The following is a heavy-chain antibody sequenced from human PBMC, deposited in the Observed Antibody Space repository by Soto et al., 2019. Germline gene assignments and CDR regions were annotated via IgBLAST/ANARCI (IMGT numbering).Heavy chain of an antibody. V-gene: IGHV3-11*01. J-gene: IGHJ6*02. Sequence: GGSLRLSCAASGFTFSDYYMSWIRQAPGKGLEWVSYISSSGSTIYYADSVKGRFTISRDNAKNSLYLQMNSLRAEDTAVYYCARELYDFWSGYYSHYGMDVWGQGTTVTVSS. CDR3: ARELYDFWSGYYSHYGMDV. CDR1: GFTFSDYY. D-gene: IGHD3-3*01. CDR2: ISSSGSTI.